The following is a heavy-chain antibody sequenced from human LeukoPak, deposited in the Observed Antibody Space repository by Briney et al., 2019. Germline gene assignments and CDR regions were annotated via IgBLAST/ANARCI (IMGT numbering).Heavy chain of an antibody. CDR2: ISYDGSNK. CDR3: AKDESGSPDY. Sequence: GGSLRLSCAAPGFTFSSYAMHWVRQAPGKGLEWVAVISYDGSNKYYADSVKGRFTISRDNSKNTLYLQMNSLRAEDTAVYYCAKDESGSPDYWRQGTLVTVSS. D-gene: IGHD1-26*01. V-gene: IGHV3-30-3*01. J-gene: IGHJ4*02. CDR1: GFTFSSYA.